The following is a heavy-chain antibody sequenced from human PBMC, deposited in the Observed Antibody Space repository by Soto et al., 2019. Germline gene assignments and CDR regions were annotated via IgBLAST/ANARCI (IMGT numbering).Heavy chain of an antibody. CDR2: IVVGSGNT. CDR3: AAPRWVRGVINTNYYYYYGMDV. CDR1: GFTFTSSA. V-gene: IGHV1-58*01. D-gene: IGHD3-10*01. J-gene: IGHJ6*02. Sequence: ASVKVSCKASGFTFTSSAVQWVRQARGQRLEWIGWIVVGSGNTNYAQKFQERVTITRDMSTSTAYMELSSLRSEDTAVYYCAAPRWVRGVINTNYYYYYGMDVWGQGTTVTVSS.